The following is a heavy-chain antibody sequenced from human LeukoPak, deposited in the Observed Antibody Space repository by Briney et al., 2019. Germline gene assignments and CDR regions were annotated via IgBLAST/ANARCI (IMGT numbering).Heavy chain of an antibody. J-gene: IGHJ4*02. CDR2: ISGSGGST. Sequence: QPGGSLRLSCAASGFTFSSYAMSWVRQAPGKGLEWVSAISGSGGSTYYADSVKGRFTISRDNSKDTLYLQMNSLRAEDTAVYYCANDQEVAGTSFDYWGQGTLVTVSS. CDR1: GFTFSSYA. V-gene: IGHV3-23*01. D-gene: IGHD6-19*01. CDR3: ANDQEVAGTSFDY.